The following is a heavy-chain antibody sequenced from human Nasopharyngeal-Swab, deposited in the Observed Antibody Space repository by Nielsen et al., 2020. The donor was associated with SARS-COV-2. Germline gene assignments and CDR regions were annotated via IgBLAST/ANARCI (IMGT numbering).Heavy chain of an antibody. V-gene: IGHV7-4-1*02. D-gene: IGHD3-22*01. CDR1: GYTFTSYA. CDR3: ARVNYYDSSGSCGGSARRINWFDP. Sequence: ASVKVSCKASGYTFTSYAMNWVRQAPGQGLEWMGWINTNTGNPTYAQGFTGRFVFSLDTSVSTAYLQISSLKAEDTAVYYCARVNYYDSSGSCGGSARRINWFDPWGQGTLVTVSS. CDR2: INTNTGNP. J-gene: IGHJ5*02.